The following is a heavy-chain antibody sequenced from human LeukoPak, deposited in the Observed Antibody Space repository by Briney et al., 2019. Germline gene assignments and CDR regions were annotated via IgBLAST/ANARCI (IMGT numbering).Heavy chain of an antibody. D-gene: IGHD3-22*01. J-gene: IGHJ5*02. CDR3: ARARSYYDSSGPPWVDP. Sequence: PSETLSLTCTVSGGSISSGGYYWSWIRQHPGKGLEWIGYIYYSGSTYYNPSLTSRVTISVDTSKNQFSLKLSSVTAADTAVYYCARARSYYDSSGPPWVDPWGQGTLVTVSS. V-gene: IGHV4-31*03. CDR2: IYYSGST. CDR1: GGSISSGGYY.